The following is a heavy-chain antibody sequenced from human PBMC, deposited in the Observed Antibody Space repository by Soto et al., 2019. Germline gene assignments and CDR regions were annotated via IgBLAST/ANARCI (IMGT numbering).Heavy chain of an antibody. CDR1: GGSISSYY. D-gene: IGHD3-22*01. CDR3: GGKNYDSSGYFDY. J-gene: IGHJ4*02. CDR2: MYYSGST. V-gene: IGHV4-59*01. Sequence: SETLSLTCTVSGGSISSYYWSWIRQPPGKGLEWIGYMYYSGSTNYNPSLKSRVTISVDTSKNQFSLKLSSVTAADTAVYYCGGKNYDSSGYFDYWGRGTLVTVSS.